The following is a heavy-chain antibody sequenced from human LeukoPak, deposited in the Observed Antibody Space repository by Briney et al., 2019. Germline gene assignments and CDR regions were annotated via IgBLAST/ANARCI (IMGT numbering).Heavy chain of an antibody. J-gene: IGHJ5*02. D-gene: IGHD3-10*01. Sequence: ASVKVSCKASGYTFTDYYIHWVRQAPGQGLEWMGWINPNSGGTNSAQRFQGRVTMTRDTSISAAYMELSRLRSDVTAVYYCARVILGSGNYYNSGFDPWGQGTLVTVSS. V-gene: IGHV1-2*02. CDR1: GYTFTDYY. CDR2: INPNSGGT. CDR3: ARVILGSGNYYNSGFDP.